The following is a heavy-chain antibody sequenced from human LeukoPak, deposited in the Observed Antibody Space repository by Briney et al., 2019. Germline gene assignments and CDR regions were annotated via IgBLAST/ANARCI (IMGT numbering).Heavy chain of an antibody. CDR1: GFTFSSYS. V-gene: IGHV3-21*01. J-gene: IGHJ4*02. CDR3: ARDGPSIAADFDC. Sequence: GGSLRLSCAASGFTFSSYSMNWVRQAPGKGLEWVSSIRSSSSYIYYADSLKGRFTISRDNAKNSLYLQMNSLGAEDSAVYYCARDGPSIAADFDCWGQGTLVTVSS. D-gene: IGHD6-6*01. CDR2: IRSSSSYI.